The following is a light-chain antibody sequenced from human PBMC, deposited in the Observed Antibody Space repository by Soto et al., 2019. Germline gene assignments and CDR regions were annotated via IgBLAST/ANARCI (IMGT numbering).Light chain of an antibody. J-gene: IGLJ1*01. CDR3: RYCTSSSTLNV. CDR2: YVS. V-gene: IGLV2-14*03. Sequence: QSALTQPASVSGSPGQSITISCTGTSSYVGGNNYVSWYQQHPGKAPKLLIYYVSNRPPVVSNRFSGSNSGNTASLTISGLQAEDAAYYYCRYCTSSSTLNVLGTGTQLTVL. CDR1: SSYVGGNNY.